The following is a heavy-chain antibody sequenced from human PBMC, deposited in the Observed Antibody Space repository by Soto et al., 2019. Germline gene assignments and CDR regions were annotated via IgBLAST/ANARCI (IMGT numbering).Heavy chain of an antibody. Sequence: SETLSLTCAVYGGSFSGHSWTWIRQSPGKGLEWIGDINHSGRVNYSPSLKSRVTISLDTSKNQFSLTLSAVTAADTAMYSCSTRAYDTNGYYRFDPWGQGTLVTVSS. CDR1: GGSFSGHS. V-gene: IGHV4-34*01. D-gene: IGHD3-22*01. CDR3: STRAYDTNGYYRFDP. CDR2: INHSGRV. J-gene: IGHJ5*01.